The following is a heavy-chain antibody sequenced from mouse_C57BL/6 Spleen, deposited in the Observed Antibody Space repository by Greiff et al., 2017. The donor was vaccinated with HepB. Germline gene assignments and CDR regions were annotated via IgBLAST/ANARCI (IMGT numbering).Heavy chain of an antibody. CDR1: GYTFTSYW. V-gene: IGHV1-55*01. Sequence: VQLQQSGAELVKPGASVKMSCKASGYTFTSYWITWVKQRPGQGLEWIGDIYPGSGSTNYKEKFKSKATLTVDTSSSTAYMQLSSLTSEDSAVYYCARGAAQATTWFAYWGQGTLVTVSA. CDR3: ARGAAQATTWFAY. CDR2: IYPGSGST. D-gene: IGHD3-2*02. J-gene: IGHJ3*01.